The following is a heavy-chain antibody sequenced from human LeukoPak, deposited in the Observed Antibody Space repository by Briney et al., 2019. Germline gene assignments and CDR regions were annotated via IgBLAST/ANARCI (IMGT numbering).Heavy chain of an antibody. CDR2: TYYRSKWFI. V-gene: IGHV6-1*01. CDR1: GDSVSSNSAA. D-gene: IGHD1-26*01. J-gene: IGHJ4*02. Sequence: SQTLSLTCAISGDSVSSNSAAWNWIRQSPSRGLEWLGRTYYRSKWFIDYAVSVKGRITISPDASKNQFSLQLSSVTPEDTAVYYCAGSLSYYVHWGQGTLVTVSS. CDR3: AGSLSYYVH.